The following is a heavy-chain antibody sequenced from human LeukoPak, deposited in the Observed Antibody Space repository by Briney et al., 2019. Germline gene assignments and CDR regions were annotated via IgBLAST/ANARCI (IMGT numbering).Heavy chain of an antibody. D-gene: IGHD1-20*01. CDR1: GYTFTSYG. Sequence: ASVKVSCKASGYTFTSYGISWVRQAPGQGLEWMGWINADSGNTKYSQKFQGRVTFTRDTVASTAYMELSSLKSEDTAVYYCARQHDIWKNYCFDYWGQGTQVTVSS. V-gene: IGHV1-18*01. J-gene: IGHJ4*02. CDR3: ARQHDIWKNYCFDY. CDR2: INADSGNT.